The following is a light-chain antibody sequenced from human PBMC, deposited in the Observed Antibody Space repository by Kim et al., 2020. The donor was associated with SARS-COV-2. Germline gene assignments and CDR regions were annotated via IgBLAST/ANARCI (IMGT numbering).Light chain of an antibody. Sequence: SASVGDRVTITCRASQDINKYLAWYQQKPGKVPHLLIFAAYTLQSGVPSRFGGSRSGADFTLTISSLQPEDVATYYCQNYNSAPYTFGQGTKLEI. J-gene: IGKJ2*01. CDR3: QNYNSAPYT. V-gene: IGKV1-27*01. CDR1: QDINKY. CDR2: AAY.